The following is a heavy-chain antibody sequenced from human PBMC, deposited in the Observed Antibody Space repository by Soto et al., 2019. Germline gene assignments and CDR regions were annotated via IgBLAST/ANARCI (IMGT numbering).Heavy chain of an antibody. Sequence: PSETLSLTCTVSGGSISSYYWSWIRQPPGKGLEWIGYIYYSGSTNYNPSLKSRVTISVDTSKNQSSLKLSSVTAADTAVYYCARDRGRDYDFWSGSDWFDPWGQGTLVTVSS. V-gene: IGHV4-59*01. D-gene: IGHD3-3*01. J-gene: IGHJ5*02. CDR3: ARDRGRDYDFWSGSDWFDP. CDR1: GGSISSYY. CDR2: IYYSGST.